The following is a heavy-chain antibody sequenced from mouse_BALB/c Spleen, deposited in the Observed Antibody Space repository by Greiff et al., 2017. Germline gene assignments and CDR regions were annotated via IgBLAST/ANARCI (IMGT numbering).Heavy chain of an antibody. CDR3: ARSKDYFDD. CDR1: GFTFSSFG. CDR2: ISSGSSTI. Sequence: EVQRVESGGGLVQPGGSRKLSCAASGFTFSSFGMHWVRQAPEKGLEWVAYISSGSSTIYYADTVKGRFTISRDNPKNTLFLQMTSLRSEDTAMYYCARSKDYFDDWGQGTTLTVSS. V-gene: IGHV5-17*02. J-gene: IGHJ2*01.